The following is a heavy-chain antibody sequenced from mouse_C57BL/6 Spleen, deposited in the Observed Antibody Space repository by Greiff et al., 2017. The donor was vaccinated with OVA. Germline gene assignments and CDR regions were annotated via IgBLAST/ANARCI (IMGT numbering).Heavy chain of an antibody. Sequence: EVQRVESGAELVRPGASVKLSCTASGFNIKDDYMHWVKQRPEQGLEWIGWIDPENGDTEYASKFQGKATITADTSSNTAYLQLSSLTSEDTAVYYCTTWVNWDWGQGTTLTVSS. CDR1: GFNIKDDY. D-gene: IGHD4-1*01. CDR2: IDPENGDT. CDR3: TTWVNWD. V-gene: IGHV14-4*01. J-gene: IGHJ2*01.